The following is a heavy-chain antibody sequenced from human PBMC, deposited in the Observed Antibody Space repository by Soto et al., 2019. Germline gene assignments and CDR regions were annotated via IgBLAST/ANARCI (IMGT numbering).Heavy chain of an antibody. Sequence: PGGSLRLSCAASGFTFSSYEMNWVRQAPGKGLEWVSYISSSGSTIYYADSVKGRFTISRDNAKNSLYLQMNSLRAEDTAVYYCARDLQFLAYCGGDCYPYWGQGTLVTVSS. V-gene: IGHV3-48*03. CDR2: ISSSGSTI. J-gene: IGHJ4*02. CDR3: ARDLQFLAYCGGDCYPY. D-gene: IGHD2-21*02. CDR1: GFTFSSYE.